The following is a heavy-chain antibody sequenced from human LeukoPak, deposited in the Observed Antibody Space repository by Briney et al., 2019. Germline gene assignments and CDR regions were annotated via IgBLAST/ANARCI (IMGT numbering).Heavy chain of an antibody. V-gene: IGHV3-23*01. J-gene: IGHJ3*02. CDR1: GFTFSSYA. CDR3: ARAGRTYSLDAFDI. CDR2: FSGSGGTT. D-gene: IGHD3-10*01. Sequence: GGSLRLSCAAPGFTFSSYAMNWVRQAPGRGLEWVSGFSGSGGTTYYADSVKGRFTTSRDNSKNTLYLQMNSLRAEDTAVYYCARAGRTYSLDAFDIWGQGTMVTVSS.